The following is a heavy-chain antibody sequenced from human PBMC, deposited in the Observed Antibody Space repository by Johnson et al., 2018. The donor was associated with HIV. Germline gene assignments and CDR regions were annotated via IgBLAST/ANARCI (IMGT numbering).Heavy chain of an antibody. CDR3: ASRWRGSGWNGAFDI. CDR2: IYRGGST. D-gene: IGHD6-19*01. Sequence: VQLVESGGGLIQPGGSLRLSCAASEFTVSSNYMSWVRQAPGKGLEWVSVIYRGGSTYYADSVKGRFTISRDNSKNTPYLQLNSLRAEDTAVYYCASRWRGSGWNGAFDIWGQGTMVTVSS. CDR1: EFTVSSNY. V-gene: IGHV3-66*02. J-gene: IGHJ3*02.